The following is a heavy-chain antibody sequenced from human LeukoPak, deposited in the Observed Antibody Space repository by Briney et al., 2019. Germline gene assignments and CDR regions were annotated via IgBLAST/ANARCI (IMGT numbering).Heavy chain of an antibody. J-gene: IGHJ4*02. Sequence: ASVKVSCKASGYTFTSYYMHWVRQAPGQGLEWMGIINPSGGSTSYAQKFQGRVTMTRDMSTSTVYMELSSLRSEDTAVYYCARIGRIQGIAVAGIDYWGQGTLVTVSS. D-gene: IGHD6-19*01. CDR1: GYTFTSYY. CDR2: INPSGGST. V-gene: IGHV1-46*01. CDR3: ARIGRIQGIAVAGIDY.